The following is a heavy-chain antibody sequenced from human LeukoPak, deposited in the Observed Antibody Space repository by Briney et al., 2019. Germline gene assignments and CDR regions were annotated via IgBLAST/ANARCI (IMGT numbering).Heavy chain of an antibody. CDR3: ARERNLAAAGYLFYS. Sequence: SETLSLTCTVSGGSISGNYWTWIRQPAGKGLEWIGRIYTSGTTNYNPSLKSRVSLSVDTSKNQFSLNLSSPTAADTAVYFCARERNLAAAGYLFYSWGQGTLVIVSS. CDR2: IYTSGTT. D-gene: IGHD6-13*01. CDR1: GGSISGNY. V-gene: IGHV4-4*07. J-gene: IGHJ4*02.